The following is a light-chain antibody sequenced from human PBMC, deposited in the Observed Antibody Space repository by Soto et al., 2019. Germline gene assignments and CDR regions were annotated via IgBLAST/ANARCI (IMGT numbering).Light chain of an antibody. CDR2: WAS. CDR1: QSVLYSSNNKNY. Sequence: DILMTQSPDSLAVSLGERATINCKSSQSVLYSSNNKNYLAWYQQKPGQPPKLLIYWASTRESGVPDRFSGSGSGTDFTLTISSLQAEDVAVYYCQQYYSTPRALGQGTKVDIK. V-gene: IGKV4-1*01. CDR3: QQYYSTPRA. J-gene: IGKJ1*01.